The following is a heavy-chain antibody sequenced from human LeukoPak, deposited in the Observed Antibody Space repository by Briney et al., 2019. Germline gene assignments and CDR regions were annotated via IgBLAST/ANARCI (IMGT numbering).Heavy chain of an antibody. CDR2: IYYSGST. Sequence: TSETLSLTCTVSGGSISSYYWSWIRQPPGKGLEWIGYIYYSGSTNYNPSLKSRVTISVDTSKNQFSLKLSSVTAADTAVYYCARTNFGVVYYYYYYMDVWGKGTTVTVSS. J-gene: IGHJ6*03. V-gene: IGHV4-59*01. CDR3: ARTNFGVVYYYYYYMDV. D-gene: IGHD3-3*01. CDR1: GGSISSYY.